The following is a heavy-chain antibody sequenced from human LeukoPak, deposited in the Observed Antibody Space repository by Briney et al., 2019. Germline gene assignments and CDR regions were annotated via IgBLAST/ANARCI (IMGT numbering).Heavy chain of an antibody. CDR3: TRDRELYYESFGYYYY. Sequence: GASVKVSCKAFGITLKNYPVSWVRQAPGQGLEWMGRIVPFFGTPVYAQKFQGRITIATDESTSTAYMELSSLTSEDTAVYYCTRDRELYYESFGYYYYWGQGTLVTVSS. CDR1: GITLKNYP. V-gene: IGHV1-69*05. J-gene: IGHJ1*01. D-gene: IGHD3-22*01. CDR2: IVPFFGTP.